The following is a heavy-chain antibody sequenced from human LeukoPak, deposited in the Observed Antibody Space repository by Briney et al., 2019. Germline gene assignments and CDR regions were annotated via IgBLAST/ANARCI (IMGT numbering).Heavy chain of an antibody. CDR3: VKVDGGYYYDN. CDR2: ITSSGGTT. Sequence: GGSLRLSCSASGFTFSTSAMHWVRQAPGKGLEYVSAITSSGGTTLYADSVKGRFTISRDNSKNTLYLQMTSLRAEDTAVYYCVKVDGGYYYDNWGQGTLVTVSS. D-gene: IGHD6-13*01. V-gene: IGHV3-64D*09. J-gene: IGHJ4*02. CDR1: GFTFSTSA.